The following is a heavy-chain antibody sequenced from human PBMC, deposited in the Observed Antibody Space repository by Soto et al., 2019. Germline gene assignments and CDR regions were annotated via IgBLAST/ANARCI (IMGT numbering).Heavy chain of an antibody. Sequence: GGSLRLSCAASGFTFSSYAMSWVRQAPGKGLEWVSAISGSGGSTYYADSVKGRFTISRDNSKNTLYLQMNSLRAEDTAVYYCANTGIFYYDFWNGYWIWGQGTLVTVSS. CDR2: ISGSGGST. V-gene: IGHV3-23*01. J-gene: IGHJ4*02. CDR3: ANTGIFYYDFWNGYWI. CDR1: GFTFSSYA. D-gene: IGHD3-3*01.